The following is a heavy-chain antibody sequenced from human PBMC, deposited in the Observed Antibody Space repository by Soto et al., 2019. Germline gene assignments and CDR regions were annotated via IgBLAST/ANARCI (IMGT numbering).Heavy chain of an antibody. CDR2: IYYSGST. CDR1: GGSISSSSYY. J-gene: IGHJ4*02. D-gene: IGHD2-15*01. CDR3: ARQTGYSSYFDY. Sequence: PSETLSLTCSVSGGSISSSSYYWGWIRQPPGKGLEWIGYIYYSGSTYYNPSLKSRVTISVDTSKNQFSLKLSSVTAADTAVYYCARQTGYSSYFDYWGQGTLVTVSS. V-gene: IGHV4-39*07.